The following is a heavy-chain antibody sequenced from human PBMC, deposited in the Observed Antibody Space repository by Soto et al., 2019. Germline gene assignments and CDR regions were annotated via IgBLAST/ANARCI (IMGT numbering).Heavy chain of an antibody. Sequence: SESLSLTCAVSGGAISSSTWWSWVRQPPGKGLEWIGEIYHDGSTNYNPSLKSRVTVSLDKSKNHFSLKLSSVTAPDTALYYCGTAYSYGLFDSWGQGTLVTVSS. D-gene: IGHD5-18*01. CDR2: IYHDGST. J-gene: IGHJ4*02. V-gene: IGHV4-4*02. CDR1: GGAISSSTW. CDR3: GTAYSYGLFDS.